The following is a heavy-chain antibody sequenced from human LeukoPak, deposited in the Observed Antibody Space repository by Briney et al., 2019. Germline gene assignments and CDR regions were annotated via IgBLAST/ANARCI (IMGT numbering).Heavy chain of an antibody. V-gene: IGHV5-51*01. J-gene: IGHJ4*02. CDR1: GYTFTKCW. CDR2: IYPRDSDT. D-gene: IGHD1-26*01. Sequence: GESLKISCKASGYTFTKCWSGWGRQMPGKGLEWMGIIYPRDSDTRYSPSFQGQVTVSADKSISTAYLQWNTLEASDTAMYYCARHGGSYDYWGQGTLLTVSS. CDR3: ARHGGSYDY.